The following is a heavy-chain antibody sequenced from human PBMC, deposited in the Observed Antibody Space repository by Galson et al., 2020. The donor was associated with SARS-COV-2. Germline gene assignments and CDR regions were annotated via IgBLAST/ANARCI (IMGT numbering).Heavy chain of an antibody. CDR2: ISSSSSTI. J-gene: IGHJ6*02. Sequence: GGSLRLSCAASGFTFSSYSMNWVRQAPGKGLEWVSYISSSSSTIYYADSVKGRFTIYRDNSKNTLYMQMNSLRAEDTAIYYCATCRDAGGYFVHGMEVWGQGTTGTVSS. D-gene: IGHD3-22*01. CDR3: ATCRDAGGYFVHGMEV. CDR1: GFTFSSYS. V-gene: IGHV3-48*01.